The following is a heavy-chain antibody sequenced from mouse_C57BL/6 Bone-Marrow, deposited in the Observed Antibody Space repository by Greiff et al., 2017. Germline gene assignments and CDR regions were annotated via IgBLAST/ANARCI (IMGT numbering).Heavy chain of an antibody. D-gene: IGHD2-10*01. CDR2: IRLKSDNYAT. CDR1: GFTFSNYW. CDR3: TAYSYYYAMDY. V-gene: IGHV6-3*01. J-gene: IGHJ4*01. Sequence: EVQGVESGGGLVQPGGSMKLSCVASGFTFSNYWMNWVRQSPEKGLEWVAQIRLKSDNYATHYAESVKGRFTISRDDSKSSVYLQMNNLRAEDTGIYYCTAYSYYYAMDYWGQGTSVTVSS.